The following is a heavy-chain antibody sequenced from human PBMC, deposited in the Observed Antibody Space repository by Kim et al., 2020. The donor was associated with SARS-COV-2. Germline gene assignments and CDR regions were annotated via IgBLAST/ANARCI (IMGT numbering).Heavy chain of an antibody. CDR3: ARTPPYYDFWSGYYPKNWFDP. CDR2: ISAYNGNT. CDR1: GYTVTSYG. Sequence: ASVKVSCKASGYTVTSYGISWVRQAPGQGLEWMGWISAYNGNTNYAQKLQGRVTMTTDTSTSTAYMELRSLRSDDTAVYYCARTPPYYDFWSGYYPKNWFDPWGQGTLVTVSS. D-gene: IGHD3-3*01. J-gene: IGHJ5*02. V-gene: IGHV1-18*04.